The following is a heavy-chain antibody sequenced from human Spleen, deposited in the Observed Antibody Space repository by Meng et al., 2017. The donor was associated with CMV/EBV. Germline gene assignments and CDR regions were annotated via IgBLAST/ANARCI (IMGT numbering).Heavy chain of an antibody. J-gene: IGHJ4*02. CDR3: ASTPYCSSTSCYYVY. V-gene: IGHV1-69*05. D-gene: IGHD2-2*01. Sequence: SVKVFCKASGGTFSSYAISWVRQAPGQGLEWMGGIIPIFGTANYAQKFQGRVTITTDESTSTAYMELSSLRSEDTAVYYCASTPYCSSTSCYYVYWGQGTLVTVSS. CDR2: IIPIFGTA. CDR1: GGTFSSYA.